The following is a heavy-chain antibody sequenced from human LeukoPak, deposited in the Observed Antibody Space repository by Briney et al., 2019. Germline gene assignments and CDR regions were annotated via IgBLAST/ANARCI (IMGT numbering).Heavy chain of an antibody. Sequence: GASLRLSCAASGFSLSTYGVSWVRQPPGKGLEWVSGITGTGGSTYYADSVKGRFTVSRDTSRNTLYLQMNSLRAEDTAIYYCAKDHGTAVAGFYYWGQGTLVTVSS. D-gene: IGHD6-19*01. CDR2: ITGTGGST. V-gene: IGHV3-23*01. CDR1: GFSLSTYG. CDR3: AKDHGTAVAGFYY. J-gene: IGHJ4*02.